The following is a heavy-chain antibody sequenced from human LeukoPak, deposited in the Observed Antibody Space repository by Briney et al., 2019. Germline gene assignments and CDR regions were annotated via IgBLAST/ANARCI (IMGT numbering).Heavy chain of an antibody. CDR1: GGSISSSSYY. J-gene: IGHJ4*02. CDR2: IYYSGST. V-gene: IGHV4-39*01. CDR3: ARVMLYYFDY. D-gene: IGHD2-21*01. Sequence: SETLSLTCTVSGGSISSSSYYWGWIRQPPGKGLEWIGSIYYSGSTYYNPSLKSRVTISVDTSKNQLSLKLSSVTAADTAVYYCARVMLYYFDYWGQGTLVTVSS.